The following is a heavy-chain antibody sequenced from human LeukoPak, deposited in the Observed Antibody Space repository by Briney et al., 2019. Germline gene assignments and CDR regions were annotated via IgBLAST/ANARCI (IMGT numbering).Heavy chain of an antibody. CDR2: INPNSGGT. Sequence: ASVKVSCKASGYTFSGYYIFGVRRAPGQGLEWMGWINPNSGGTNYAPEFQGRLTMTRDTSITTAYMELSTLRSDDTAVYYCALIGDHAWFDPWGQGTLVTVSS. V-gene: IGHV1-2*02. CDR3: ALIGDHAWFDP. J-gene: IGHJ5*02. D-gene: IGHD3-10*01. CDR1: GYTFSGYY.